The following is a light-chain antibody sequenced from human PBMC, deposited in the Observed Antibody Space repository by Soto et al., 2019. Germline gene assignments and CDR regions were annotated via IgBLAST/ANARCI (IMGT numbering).Light chain of an antibody. CDR1: QGISTY. Sequence: DIQMTQSPSSLSASVGDRVTITCRASQGISTYLNCYQQKTGKAHKLLIYAASSLKSGVPSRFSGSGSETDFTLTISSLQPEDFATYSCQQSYSTTWTFGQGTRWIS. J-gene: IGKJ1*01. CDR3: QQSYSTTWT. V-gene: IGKV1-39*01. CDR2: AAS.